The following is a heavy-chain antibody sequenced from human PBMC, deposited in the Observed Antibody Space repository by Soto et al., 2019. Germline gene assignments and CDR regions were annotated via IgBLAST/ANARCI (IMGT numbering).Heavy chain of an antibody. V-gene: IGHV1-2*02. CDR3: AREAYSSSSFDY. CDR2: INPNSGDT. D-gene: IGHD6-6*01. Sequence: ASVKVSCKASGYTFTGYYMHWVRQAPGQGLEWMGWINPNSGDTNYAQKFQGRVTMTRDTSISTAYMELSRLRSDDTAVYYCAREAYSSSSFDYWGQGTLVTVSS. CDR1: GYTFTGYY. J-gene: IGHJ4*02.